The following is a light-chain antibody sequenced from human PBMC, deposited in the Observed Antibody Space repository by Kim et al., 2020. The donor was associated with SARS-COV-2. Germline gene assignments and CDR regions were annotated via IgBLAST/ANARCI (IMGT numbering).Light chain of an antibody. CDR3: QQYGISPPRLP. V-gene: IGKV3-20*01. Sequence: EIVLTQSPGTLSLSPGERATLSCRASQSVSSSYLAWYQQKPGQAPRLLICGASSRATGIPDRFSGSGSGTDFTLTISRLEPEDFAVYYCQQYGISPPRLPFGGGTRVHIK. CDR1: QSVSSSY. CDR2: GAS. J-gene: IGKJ4*01.